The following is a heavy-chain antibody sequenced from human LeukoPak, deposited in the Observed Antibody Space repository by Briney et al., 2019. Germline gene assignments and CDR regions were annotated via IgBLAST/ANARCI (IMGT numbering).Heavy chain of an antibody. Sequence: GGSLRLSCAASGFTFSSYWMHWVRQAPGKGLVWVSRINSDGSSTSYADSVKDRFTISRDNAKNTLYLQMNSLRAEDTAVYYCARAQLLWFGELFEQDAFDIWGQGTMVTVSS. CDR1: GFTFSSYW. V-gene: IGHV3-74*01. CDR2: INSDGSST. J-gene: IGHJ3*02. CDR3: ARAQLLWFGELFEQDAFDI. D-gene: IGHD3-10*01.